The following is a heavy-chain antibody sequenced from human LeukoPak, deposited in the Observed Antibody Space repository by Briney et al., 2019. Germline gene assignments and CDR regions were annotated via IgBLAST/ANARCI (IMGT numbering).Heavy chain of an antibody. CDR3: TARYCHNSSCYGEYFQR. J-gene: IGHJ1*01. D-gene: IGHD2-2*01. CDR2: INSKTDGGTT. V-gene: IGHV3-15*01. CDR1: GFTISNSW. Sequence: PGGSLRLSCAASGFTISNSWMSWVRQPPGKGLEWVGRINSKTDGGTTDYAAHVKSKFTISRDDSKITLYLQMNSLKTEDTAVYYCTARYCHNSSCYGEYFQRWGQGTLVTVSS.